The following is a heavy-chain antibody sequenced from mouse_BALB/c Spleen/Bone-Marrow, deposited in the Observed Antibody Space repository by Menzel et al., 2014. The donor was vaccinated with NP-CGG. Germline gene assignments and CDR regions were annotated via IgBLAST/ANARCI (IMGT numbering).Heavy chain of an antibody. D-gene: IGHD2-4*01. Sequence: EVQLQQSGGGLVQPGGSLKLSCAASGFTFSSYGMSWVRQTPDKRLELVATINSNGGSTYYPDSVKGRFTISRGNAKNTLYLQMSSLKSEDTAMYYCARDYDYDYWGQGTTLTVSS. J-gene: IGHJ2*01. CDR2: INSNGGST. CDR3: ARDYDYDY. CDR1: GFTFSSYG. V-gene: IGHV5-6-3*01.